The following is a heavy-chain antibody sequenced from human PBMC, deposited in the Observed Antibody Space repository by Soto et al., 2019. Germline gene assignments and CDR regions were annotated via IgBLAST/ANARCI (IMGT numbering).Heavy chain of an antibody. J-gene: IGHJ4*02. Sequence: QVKLVESGGGVVQPGRSLRLSCAASGFICSNHGMHWVRQAPGKGLEWVAVIWSDGNKRYYPDSVKGRFTISRDNSKNTVYLQMNSLRAADTAVYYCVRGDNWNDEASDYWGQGTLVTVSS. CDR1: GFICSNHG. CDR2: IWSDGNKR. V-gene: IGHV3-33*01. CDR3: VRGDNWNDEASDY. D-gene: IGHD1-1*01.